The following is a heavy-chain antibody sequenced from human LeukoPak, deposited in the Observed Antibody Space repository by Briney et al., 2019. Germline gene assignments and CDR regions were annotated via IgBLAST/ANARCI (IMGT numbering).Heavy chain of an antibody. CDR1: GFTFTSYG. J-gene: IGHJ3*02. CDR2: ISYDGSNK. Sequence: PGRSLRLSCAASGFTFTSYGMHWVRQAPGKGLEWVAVISYDGSNKYYTDSVKGRFTISRDDSKSTLYLQMNSLRAEDTAVYYCARDPSTDAFDIWGQGTMVTVSS. V-gene: IGHV3-30*03. CDR3: ARDPSTDAFDI.